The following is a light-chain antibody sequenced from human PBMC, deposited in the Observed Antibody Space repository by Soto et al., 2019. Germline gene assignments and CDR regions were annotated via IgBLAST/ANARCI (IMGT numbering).Light chain of an antibody. CDR3: GTWDTSLTVVL. CDR1: SSNIGKNY. V-gene: IGLV1-51*02. J-gene: IGLJ2*01. Sequence: SVLTQPPSVSAASGQKVTISCSGGSSNIGKNYVSWYQQLPGTAPKLLIYETNKRPSGIPDRFSGSKSGTSATLGISGLETGDEAHYYCGTWDTSLTVVLFGGGTQLTVL. CDR2: ETN.